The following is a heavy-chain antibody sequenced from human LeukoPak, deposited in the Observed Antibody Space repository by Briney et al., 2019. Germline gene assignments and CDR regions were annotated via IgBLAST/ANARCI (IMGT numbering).Heavy chain of an antibody. Sequence: SETLSLTCTVSGVSISGNYWSWIRQPPGKGLEWIGYIFYTGRTNYNPSLQSRVTFFLDTSKNQFSLKLSSVTAADTAVYYCARLIRRFGVFNWFDPWGQGTLVTVSS. CDR1: GVSISGNY. V-gene: IGHV4-59*12. D-gene: IGHD3-10*01. CDR3: ARLIRRFGVFNWFDP. J-gene: IGHJ5*02. CDR2: IFYTGRT.